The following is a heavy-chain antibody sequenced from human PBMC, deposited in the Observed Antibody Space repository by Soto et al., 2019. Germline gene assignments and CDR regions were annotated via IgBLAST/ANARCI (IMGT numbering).Heavy chain of an antibody. D-gene: IGHD5-18*01. V-gene: IGHV5-10-1*01. CDR1: GYSFTSYW. J-gene: IGHJ4*02. CDR2: IDPSDSYT. CDR3: AVADTAMDDFDY. Sequence: GESLKISCKGSGYSFTSYWISWVRQMPGKGLEWMGRIDPSDSYTNYSPSFQGHVTISADKSISTAYLQWSSLKASDTAMYYCAVADTAMDDFDYWGQGTLVTVSS.